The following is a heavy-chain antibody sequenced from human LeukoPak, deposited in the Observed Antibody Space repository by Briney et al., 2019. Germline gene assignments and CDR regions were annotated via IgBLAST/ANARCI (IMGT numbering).Heavy chain of an antibody. V-gene: IGHV4-61*02. CDR1: GGSISSGSYY. CDR3: AREKGLFDI. Sequence: SETLSLTCTVSGGSISSGSYYWSWIRQPAGKGLEWIGRIYTSGSTNYNPSLKSRVTISVDTSKNQFSLKLSSVTAADTAVYYCAREKGLFDIWGQGTMVTVSS. CDR2: IYTSGST. J-gene: IGHJ3*02.